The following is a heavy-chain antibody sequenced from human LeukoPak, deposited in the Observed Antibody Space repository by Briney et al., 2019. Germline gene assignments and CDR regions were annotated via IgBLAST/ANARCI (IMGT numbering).Heavy chain of an antibody. Sequence: ASVKVSCKASGYTFTGYYMHWVRQAPGQGLEWMGSINPNSGGTNYAHKFQGRVTITRDTSISTASMELSRLRPDDTAVYYCARDHGYCSSTSCYNWFDPWGQGTLVTVSA. J-gene: IGHJ5*02. D-gene: IGHD2-2*01. CDR2: INPNSGGT. CDR3: ARDHGYCSSTSCYNWFDP. V-gene: IGHV1-2*02. CDR1: GYTFTGYY.